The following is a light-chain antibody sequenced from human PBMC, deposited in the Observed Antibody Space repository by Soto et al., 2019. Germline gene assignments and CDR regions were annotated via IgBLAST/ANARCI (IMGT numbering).Light chain of an antibody. CDR3: QQYNYSPLT. Sequence: NVLTQSPGTLSLSPGQRATLSCRASQSLSGNYLAWYQQKPGQAPRVLIYRASIRATGISDRFSGSGSGTDFTLTISRLEPEDFAVYYCQQYNYSPLTFGGGTKVDIK. CDR2: RAS. J-gene: IGKJ4*01. V-gene: IGKV3-20*01. CDR1: QSLSGNY.